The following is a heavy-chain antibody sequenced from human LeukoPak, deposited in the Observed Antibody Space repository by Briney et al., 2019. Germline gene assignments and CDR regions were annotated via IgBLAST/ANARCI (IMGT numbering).Heavy chain of an antibody. CDR3: ARAGSDNYYSGVNY. CDR2: IYGNAGST. J-gene: IGHJ4*02. CDR1: GFRFSSHA. Sequence: PPGGSLRLSCAASGFRFSSHAMNWVRQAPGKGLEWVSGIYGNAGSTFYADSVRGRFTISRDNSKNTLYLQMDSLRAEDTAIYYCARAGSDNYYSGVNYWGQGTLVTVSS. V-gene: IGHV3-23*01. D-gene: IGHD3-22*01.